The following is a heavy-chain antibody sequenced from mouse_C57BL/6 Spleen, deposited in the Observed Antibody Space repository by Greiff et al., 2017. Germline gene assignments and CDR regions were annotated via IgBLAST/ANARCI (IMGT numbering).Heavy chain of an antibody. D-gene: IGHD1-1*01. Sequence: VQLQQSGPELVKPGASVKISCKASGYAFSSSWMNWVKQRPGKGLEWIGRVYPGDGDTNYNGKFKGKATLTADKSSSTAYMQLSSLTSEDSAVYFCASILLRYAMDYWGQGTSVTVSS. V-gene: IGHV1-82*01. CDR1: GYAFSSSW. J-gene: IGHJ4*01. CDR3: ASILLRYAMDY. CDR2: VYPGDGDT.